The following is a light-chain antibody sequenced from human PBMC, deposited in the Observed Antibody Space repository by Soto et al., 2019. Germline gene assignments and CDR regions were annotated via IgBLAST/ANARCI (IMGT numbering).Light chain of an antibody. CDR2: MAS. CDR1: QTFSNY. J-gene: IGKJ2*01. Sequence: DIQMTQSPSSLSASVGDRVTITCRASQTFSNYLNWYQQKPGKAPRLLIYMASTLQSGVPSRFSGSGSGTDFTLTISSLQPEDSAIYYCQQSYITQYTFVQGTKLEIK. CDR3: QQSYITQYT. V-gene: IGKV1-39*01.